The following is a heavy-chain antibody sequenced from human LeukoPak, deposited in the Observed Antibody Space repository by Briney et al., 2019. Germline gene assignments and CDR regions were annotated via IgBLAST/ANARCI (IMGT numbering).Heavy chain of an antibody. J-gene: IGHJ6*03. V-gene: IGHV3-73*01. CDR1: GFTFSGSA. CDR2: IRSKANSYAT. Sequence: GGSLRLSCAASGFTFSGSAMHWVRQASGKGLEWVGRIRSKANSYATAYAASVKGRFTISRDDSKSTAYLQMNSLKTEDTAVYYCTRLYQQWLTPYYYYYYMDVWGKGTTVTVSS. CDR3: TRLYQQWLTPYYYYYYMDV. D-gene: IGHD6-19*01.